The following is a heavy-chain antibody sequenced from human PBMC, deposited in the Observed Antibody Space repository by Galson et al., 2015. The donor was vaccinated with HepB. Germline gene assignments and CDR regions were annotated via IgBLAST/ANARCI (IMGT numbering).Heavy chain of an antibody. Sequence: SLRLSCAGSGFTFSSYWMNWVRQAPGKGLEWAAHISPEGSEEYYAASLKGRFTISRDNAKNSLYLQMDSLRAEDTAVYYCARRISLVRGIITRPDYYYGMDVWGQGTTVTVAS. V-gene: IGHV3-7*03. CDR3: ARRISLVRGIITRPDYYYGMDV. D-gene: IGHD3-10*01. CDR2: ISPEGSEE. CDR1: GFTFSSYW. J-gene: IGHJ6*02.